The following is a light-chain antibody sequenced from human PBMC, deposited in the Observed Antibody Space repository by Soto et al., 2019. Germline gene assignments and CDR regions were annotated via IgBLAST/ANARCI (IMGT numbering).Light chain of an antibody. J-gene: IGKJ4*01. V-gene: IGKV1-33*01. CDR3: QQYNSMLS. Sequence: DIQMTQSPSSLSAYVWDRVTIACQSSHDVSRNLNWFQQKPGEAPKLLIYDASNLERGVPSRFSASGSGTDFTFTISSLQPEDVATYYCQQYNSMLSFGGGTEIELK. CDR2: DAS. CDR1: HDVSRN.